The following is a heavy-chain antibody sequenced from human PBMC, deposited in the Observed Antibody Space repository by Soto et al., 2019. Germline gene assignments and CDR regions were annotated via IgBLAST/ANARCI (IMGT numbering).Heavy chain of an antibody. Sequence: EVQLVESGGGLVQPGGSLRLSCAASGFTFSSYSMNWVRQAPGKGLEWVSYISSSSSTIYYADSVKGRFTISRDNAKNSLYLQMNSLRAEDTAVYYRARDKGSSPLDYWGQGTLVTVSS. CDR3: ARDKGSSPLDY. CDR2: ISSSSSTI. J-gene: IGHJ4*02. D-gene: IGHD2-15*01. CDR1: GFTFSSYS. V-gene: IGHV3-48*01.